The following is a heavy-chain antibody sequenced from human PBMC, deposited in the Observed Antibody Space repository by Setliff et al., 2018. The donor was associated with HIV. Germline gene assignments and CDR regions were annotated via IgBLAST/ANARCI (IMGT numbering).Heavy chain of an antibody. J-gene: IGHJ4*02. CDR2: INPNSGDT. D-gene: IGHD4-17*01. CDR1: GYTFTGYY. CDR3: AREGRMTKRFDY. Sequence: GASVKVSCKASGYTFTGYYMHWVRQAPGQGLEWMGWINPNSGDTNYAQKFQGWVTMTRDTSISTAYMELSRLRSDDTAVYYCAREGRMTKRFDYWGQRTLVTVSS. V-gene: IGHV1-2*04.